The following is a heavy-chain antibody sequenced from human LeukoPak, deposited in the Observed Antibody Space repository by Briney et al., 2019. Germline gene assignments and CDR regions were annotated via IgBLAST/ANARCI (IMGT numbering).Heavy chain of an antibody. J-gene: IGHJ4*02. CDR3: ARATYYYDSSGFKLAKYYFDY. CDR2: ISAYNGNT. Sequence: ASVKVSCKASGFTFSNYGFGWVRQAPGLGLEWMGWISAYNGNTNYAQKLQGRVTMTTDTSTSTAYMELSRLRSDDTAVYYCARATYYYDSSGFKLAKYYFDYWGQGTLVAVSS. V-gene: IGHV1-18*01. CDR1: GFTFSNYG. D-gene: IGHD3-22*01.